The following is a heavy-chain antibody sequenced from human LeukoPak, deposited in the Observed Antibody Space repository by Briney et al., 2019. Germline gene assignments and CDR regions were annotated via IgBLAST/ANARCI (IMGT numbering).Heavy chain of an antibody. V-gene: IGHV4-59*01. Sequence: SETLSLTCSVSDDSITMYYWTWIRQPPGKGLEWIGYVDHTGITNFSPSLNGRVSISRDTTKNLFSLRVRSVTAADTAVYFCARGRVSSSTWHSTYYNYFYMDVWGKGTTVTVSS. D-gene: IGHD5-12*01. J-gene: IGHJ6*03. CDR2: VDHTGIT. CDR3: ARGRVSSSTWHSTYYNYFYMDV. CDR1: DDSITMYY.